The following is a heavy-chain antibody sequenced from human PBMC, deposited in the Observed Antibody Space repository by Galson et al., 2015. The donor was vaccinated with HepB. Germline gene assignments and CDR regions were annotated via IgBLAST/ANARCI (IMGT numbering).Heavy chain of an antibody. V-gene: IGHV3-23*01. CDR2: ISGSGGST. J-gene: IGHJ4*02. D-gene: IGHD1-26*01. CDR3: RGELLPWDF. CDR1: GFTFSSYA. Sequence: SLRLSCAASGFTFSSYAMSWVRQAPGKGLEWVSAISGSGGSTYYADSVKGRFTISRDNSKNTLYLQMNSLKIEDTAVYYCRGELLPWDFWGQGTLVTVSS.